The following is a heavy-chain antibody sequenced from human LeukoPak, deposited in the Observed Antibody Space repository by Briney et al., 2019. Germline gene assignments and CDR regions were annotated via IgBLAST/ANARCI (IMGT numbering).Heavy chain of an antibody. D-gene: IGHD3-22*01. CDR1: GGSFSGYY. CDR2: IYYTGST. V-gene: IGHV4-34*01. Sequence: SETLSLTCAVYGGSFSGYYWSWIRQPPGKGLEWIGSIYYTGSTYYNPSLKSRVIISVDTSKYLFSLKLSSVTAADTAVHYCARLYYYDSSGYLDCWGQGTLVTVSS. CDR3: ARLYYYDSSGYLDC. J-gene: IGHJ4*02.